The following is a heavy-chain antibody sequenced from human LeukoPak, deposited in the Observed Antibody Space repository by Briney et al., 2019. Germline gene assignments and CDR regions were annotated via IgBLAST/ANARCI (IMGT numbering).Heavy chain of an antibody. CDR3: VHDAYSYRYYKYGAFDF. CDR1: GFTFSSHA. V-gene: IGHV3-23*01. CDR2: ISGSGYTT. D-gene: IGHD3-16*02. Sequence: GGSLRLSCAASGFTFSSHAMTWVRQAPGRGLEWVSAISGSGYTTYDADSVKGRFTISRDNSKNTVFLQMDSLGPDDTAVYYCVHDAYSYRYYKYGAFDFWGQGTLVTVSS. J-gene: IGHJ4*02.